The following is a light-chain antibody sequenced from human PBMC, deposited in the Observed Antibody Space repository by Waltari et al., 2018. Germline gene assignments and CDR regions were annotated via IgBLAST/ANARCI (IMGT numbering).Light chain of an antibody. V-gene: IGLV2-23*02. CDR2: EVT. Sequence: QSALTQPASVSGSPGQSITISCTGTSSDVGSSHFVSWYQQHPGKAPKLIISEVTKRPSGVSNRFSGSKSGNTASLTISGLQADDEADYYCCSFASRIGVFGGGTKVTVL. J-gene: IGLJ2*01. CDR1: SSDVGSSHF. CDR3: CSFASRIGV.